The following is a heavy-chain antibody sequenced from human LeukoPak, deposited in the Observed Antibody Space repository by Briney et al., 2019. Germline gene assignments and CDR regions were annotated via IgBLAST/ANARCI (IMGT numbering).Heavy chain of an antibody. CDR2: IRSKANSYAT. CDR1: GFTFSGSA. D-gene: IGHD1-26*01. V-gene: IGHV3-73*01. Sequence: AGGSLRLSCAASGFTFSGSAMHWVRQASGKGLEWVGRIRSKANSYATAYAASVKGKFTISRDDSKNTAYRQMNRLKTEDTAVYYCTRGATMGDYWGQGTLVTVSS. J-gene: IGHJ4*02. CDR3: TRGATMGDY.